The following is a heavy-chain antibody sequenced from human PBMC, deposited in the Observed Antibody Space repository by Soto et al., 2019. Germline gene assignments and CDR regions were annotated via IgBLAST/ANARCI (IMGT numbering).Heavy chain of an antibody. J-gene: IGHJ4*02. Sequence: PSETLSLTCAVYGGSFRGYYWSWIRQPPGKGLEWIGEINHSGSTNYNPSLKSRVTISVDTSKNQFSLKLSSVTAADTAVYYCARWHSSWYYYKGLDYWGQGTLVTVSS. CDR2: INHSGST. CDR3: ARWHSSWYYYKGLDY. V-gene: IGHV4-34*01. D-gene: IGHD6-13*01. CDR1: GGSFRGYY.